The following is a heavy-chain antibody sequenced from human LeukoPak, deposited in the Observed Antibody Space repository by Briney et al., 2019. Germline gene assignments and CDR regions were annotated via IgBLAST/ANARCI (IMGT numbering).Heavy chain of an antibody. D-gene: IGHD5-18*01. CDR2: ISYDGSNK. V-gene: IGHV3-30*01. J-gene: IGHJ4*02. CDR1: GFTFSSYA. Sequence: GRSLRLSCAASGFTFSSYAMHWVRQAPGKGLEWVAVISYDGSNKYYADSVKGRFTISRDNSKNTLYLQMNSLRAEDTAVYYCARDGGLRGYSYGYDYWGQGTLVTVSS. CDR3: ARDGGLRGYSYGYDY.